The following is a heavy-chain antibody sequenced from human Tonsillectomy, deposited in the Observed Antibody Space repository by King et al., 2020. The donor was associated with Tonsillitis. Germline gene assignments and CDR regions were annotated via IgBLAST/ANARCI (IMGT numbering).Heavy chain of an antibody. CDR2: VYYSGST. CDR1: GGSISSYY. J-gene: IGHJ5*02. CDR3: ARLYAAPSGDSSSWFDYNWFDP. Sequence: RLQESGPGLVKPSETLSLTCSVSGGSISSYYWSWIRQPPGKGLQWIRQPPGKGLEWIGYVYYSGSTNYNPSLKSRVTISVDTSKNQFSLKLGSVTAADTAVYYCARLYAAPSGDSSSWFDYNWFDPWGQGTLVTVSS. D-gene: IGHD6-13*01. V-gene: IGHV4-59*01.